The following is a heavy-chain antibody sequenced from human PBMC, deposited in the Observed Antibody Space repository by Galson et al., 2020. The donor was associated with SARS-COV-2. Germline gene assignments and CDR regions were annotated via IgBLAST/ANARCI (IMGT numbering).Heavy chain of an antibody. V-gene: IGHV3-66*02. CDR1: GFTFSSNY. Sequence: GGSLRLSCAASGFTFSSNYMSWVRQAPGKGLEWVSVIYSGGSTYYADSVKGRFTISRDNSKNTLYLQMNSLRAEDTAVYYCARHPPPGGGTYYYVEDYWGQGTLVTVSS. J-gene: IGHJ4*02. CDR2: IYSGGST. D-gene: IGHD3-10*02. CDR3: ARHPPPGGGTYYYVEDY.